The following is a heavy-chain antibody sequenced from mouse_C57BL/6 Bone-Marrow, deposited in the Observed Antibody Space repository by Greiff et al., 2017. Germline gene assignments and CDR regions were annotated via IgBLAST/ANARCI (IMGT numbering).Heavy chain of an antibody. D-gene: IGHD1-1*01. CDR3: ARRGYYYGSSYAMDY. CDR2: IYPRAGST. CDR1: GYTFTSYD. V-gene: IGHV1-85*01. J-gene: IGHJ4*01. Sequence: QVQLQQSGPELVKPGASVKLSCKASGYTFTSYDINWVKQRPGQGLEWIGWIYPRAGSTKYNEKFTGKATLTVDTSSSTAYVELHSLTSEDSAVYFCARRGYYYGSSYAMDYWGQGTSVTVSS.